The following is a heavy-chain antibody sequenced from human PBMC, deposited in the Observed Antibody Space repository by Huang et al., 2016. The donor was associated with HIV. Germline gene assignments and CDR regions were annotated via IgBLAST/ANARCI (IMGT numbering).Heavy chain of an antibody. D-gene: IGHD2-15*01. Sequence: QVQLVESGGGVVQPGGSLRLSCATSGFTFSSYGMHWVGQAPGLGLEWVAFIQYDGTKKYYADSVKGRFNISRDNSKNMLHLQMNNLRVEDTAAYFCAKVTLGFDYWGQGTWVTVSS. CDR1: GFTFSSYG. CDR3: AKVTLGFDY. J-gene: IGHJ4*02. V-gene: IGHV3-30*02. CDR2: IQYDGTKK.